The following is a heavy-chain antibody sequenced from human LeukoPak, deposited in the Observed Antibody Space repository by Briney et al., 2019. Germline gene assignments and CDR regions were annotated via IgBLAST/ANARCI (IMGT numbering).Heavy chain of an antibody. J-gene: IGHJ6*02. CDR1: GFTFSSSG. Sequence: GGSLRLSCAASGFTFSSSGMHWVRQAPGKGLDWVAFIRYDASSKYYADSVKGRFTISRDSSKNTLYLQMNSLRAEDTAVYYCARGPPYYYGMDVWGQGTTVTVSS. CDR2: IRYDASSK. V-gene: IGHV3-30*02. CDR3: ARGPPYYYGMDV.